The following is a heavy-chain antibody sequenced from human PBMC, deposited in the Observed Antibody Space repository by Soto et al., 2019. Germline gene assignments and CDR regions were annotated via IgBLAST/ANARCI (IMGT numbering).Heavy chain of an antibody. CDR2: INHSGST. J-gene: IGHJ4*02. CDR3: ARRVYDYIWGSYRYTPYYFDY. Sequence: PSETLSLTCAVYGGSFSGYYWSWIRQPPGKGLEWIGEINHSGSTNYNPSLKSRVTISVDTSKNQFSLKLSSVTAADTAVYYCARRVYDYIWGSYRYTPYYFDYWGQGTLVTVSS. D-gene: IGHD3-16*02. V-gene: IGHV4-34*01. CDR1: GGSFSGYY.